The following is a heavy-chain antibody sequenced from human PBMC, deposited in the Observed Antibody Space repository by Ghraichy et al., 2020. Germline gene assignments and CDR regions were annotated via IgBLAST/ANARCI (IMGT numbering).Heavy chain of an antibody. CDR1: GGSFSGYY. D-gene: IGHD2-2*01. J-gene: IGHJ5*02. V-gene: IGHV4-34*01. CDR3: ARDQNWFDP. Sequence: SETLSLTCAVYGGSFSGYYWSWIRQPPGKGLEWIGEINHSGSTNYNPSLKSRVTISVDTSKNQFSLKLSSVTAADTAVYYCARDQNWFDPWGQGTLVTVSS. CDR2: INHSGST.